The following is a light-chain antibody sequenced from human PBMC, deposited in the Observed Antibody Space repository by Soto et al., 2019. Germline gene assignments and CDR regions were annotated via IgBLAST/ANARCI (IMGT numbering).Light chain of an antibody. CDR1: QTISSW. Sequence: DIQMTQSPSTLSGSVGDRVTITCRASQTISSWLAWYQQKPGKAPKLLIYDASSLESGVPSRFGGGGSGTEFTLTISSLQPDDFATYYCQHYNSYSEAFGQGTKVDIK. J-gene: IGKJ1*01. CDR3: QHYNSYSEA. V-gene: IGKV1-5*01. CDR2: DAS.